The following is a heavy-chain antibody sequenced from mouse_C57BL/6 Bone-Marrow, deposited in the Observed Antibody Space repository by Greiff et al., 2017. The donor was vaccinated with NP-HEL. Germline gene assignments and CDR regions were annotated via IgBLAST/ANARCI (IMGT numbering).Heavy chain of an antibody. D-gene: IGHD1-1*01. J-gene: IGHJ4*01. CDR2: IYPGDGDT. Sequence: VQVVESGAELVKPGASVKISCKASGYAFSSYWMNWVKQRPGKGLEWIGQIYPGDGDTNYNGKFKGKATLTADKSSSAAYMQLSSLTSEDSAVYFCARSHYGSRFYAMDYWGQGTSVTVSS. CDR3: ARSHYGSRFYAMDY. V-gene: IGHV1-80*01. CDR1: GYAFSSYW.